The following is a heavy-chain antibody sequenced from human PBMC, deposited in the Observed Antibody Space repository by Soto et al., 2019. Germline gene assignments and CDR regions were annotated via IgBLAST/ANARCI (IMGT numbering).Heavy chain of an antibody. D-gene: IGHD3-3*01. V-gene: IGHV4-34*01. CDR2: INHSGST. CDR3: ARGRTLTIFGERRPRNRNYYCYMDV. CDR1: GGSFSGYY. J-gene: IGHJ6*03. Sequence: QVQLQQWGAGLLKPSETLSLTCAVYGGSFSGYYWSWIRQPPGKGLEWIGEINHSGSTNYNPSLKSRVTISVDTSKNQFSLKLSSVTAADTAVYYCARGRTLTIFGERRPRNRNYYCYMDVWGKGTTVTVSS.